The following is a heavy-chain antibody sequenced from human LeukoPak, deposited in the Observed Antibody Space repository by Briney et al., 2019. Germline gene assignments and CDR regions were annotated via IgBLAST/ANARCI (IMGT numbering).Heavy chain of an antibody. J-gene: IGHJ4*02. V-gene: IGHV1-2*06. CDR2: INPNSGGT. CDR1: GYTFTDYY. Sequence: GASVKVSCKASGYTFTDYYMHWVRQAPGQGLEWMGRINPNSGGTNYAQKFQGRVTMTRDTSISTAYMELSRLRSDDTAVYYCARGGGIAARPVDYWGQGTLVTVSS. CDR3: ARGGGIAARPVDY. D-gene: IGHD6-6*01.